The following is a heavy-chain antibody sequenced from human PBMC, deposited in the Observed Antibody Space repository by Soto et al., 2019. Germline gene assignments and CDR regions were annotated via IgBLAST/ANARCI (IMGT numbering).Heavy chain of an antibody. Sequence: ASVKVSCKASGYTFTNYAMHWVRQAPGQGLEWMGWINAGNGNTNYAQKLQGRVTMITDTSTSTAYMELRSLRSDDTAVYYCARDWLGVDYWGQGTLVTVS. CDR1: GYTFTNYA. CDR3: ARDWLGVDY. J-gene: IGHJ4*02. V-gene: IGHV1-3*01. CDR2: INAGNGNT. D-gene: IGHD3-22*01.